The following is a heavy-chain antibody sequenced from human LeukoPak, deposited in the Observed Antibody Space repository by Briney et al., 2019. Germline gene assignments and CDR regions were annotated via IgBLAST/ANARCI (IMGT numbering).Heavy chain of an antibody. CDR3: ARGQQLLYYYYGMDV. V-gene: IGHV4-34*01. J-gene: IGHJ6*02. D-gene: IGHD2-2*01. Sequence: SETLSLTCAVYGGSFSGYYWSWIRQPPGKGLEWIGEINHSGSTNYNPSLKSRVTISVDTSKNQFSLKLSSVTAADTAVYYCARGQQLLYYYYGMDVWGQGTTVTVSS. CDR1: GGSFSGYY. CDR2: INHSGST.